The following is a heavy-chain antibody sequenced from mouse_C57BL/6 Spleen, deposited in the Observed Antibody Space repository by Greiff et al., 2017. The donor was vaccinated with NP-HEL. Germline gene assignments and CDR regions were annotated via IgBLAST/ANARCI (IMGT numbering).Heavy chain of an antibody. CDR1: GYAFSSSW. V-gene: IGHV1-82*01. Sequence: VQLQQSGPELVKPGASVKISCKASGYAFSSSWMNWVKQRPGKGLEWIGRIYPGDGDTNYTGKFKGKATLTADKSSSTAYMQLSSLTSEDSAVYFCARAATVVGDAMDYWGQGTSVTVSS. J-gene: IGHJ4*01. CDR3: ARAATVVGDAMDY. D-gene: IGHD1-1*01. CDR2: IYPGDGDT.